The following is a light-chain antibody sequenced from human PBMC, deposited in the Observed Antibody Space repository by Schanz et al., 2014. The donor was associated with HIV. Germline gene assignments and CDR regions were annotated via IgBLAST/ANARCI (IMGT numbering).Light chain of an antibody. J-gene: IGKJ2*01. CDR2: DAS. CDR3: QQYENFPYT. CDR1: QDITVY. V-gene: IGKV1-33*01. Sequence: DIQMTQTPSSLSASVGDRVTITCQASQDITVYLNWYQQKPGKPPQLLIYDASELETGVPSRFRGSGSGTHFTFTISSLQPEDIATYYCQQYENFPYTFGQGTKLEI.